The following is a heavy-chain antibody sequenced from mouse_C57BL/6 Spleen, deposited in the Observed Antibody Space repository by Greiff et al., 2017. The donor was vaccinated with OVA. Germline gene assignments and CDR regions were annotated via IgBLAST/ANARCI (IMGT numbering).Heavy chain of an antibody. CDR1: GYTFTSYW. CDR2: ISPGNSDT. D-gene: IGHD2-3*01. CDR3: TGDDGYSWFAY. J-gene: IGHJ3*01. Sequence: DVQLQESGTVLARPGASVKMSCKTSGYTFTSYWMHWVKQRPGQGLEWIGAISPGNSDTSYNQKFKGKAKLTAVTSASTAYMELSSLTNEDSAVYYCTGDDGYSWFAYWGQGTLVTVSA. V-gene: IGHV1-5*01.